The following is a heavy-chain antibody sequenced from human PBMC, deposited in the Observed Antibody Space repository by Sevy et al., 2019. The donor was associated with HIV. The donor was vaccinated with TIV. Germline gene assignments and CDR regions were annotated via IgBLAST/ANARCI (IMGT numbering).Heavy chain of an antibody. Sequence: GGSLRLSCAASGFTCSDYYMSWIRQAPGKGLEWVSYISSSGSTIYYADSVKGRFTISRDNAKKSLYLQMNSLRAEDTAVYYCARSPYYYYYYMDFWGKGTTVTVSS. CDR2: ISSSGSTI. CDR3: ARSPYYYYYYMDF. CDR1: GFTCSDYY. V-gene: IGHV3-11*01. J-gene: IGHJ6*03.